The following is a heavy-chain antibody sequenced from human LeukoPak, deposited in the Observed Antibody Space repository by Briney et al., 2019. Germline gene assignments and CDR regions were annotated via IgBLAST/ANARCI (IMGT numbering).Heavy chain of an antibody. J-gene: IGHJ4*02. CDR3: ARDGWRFGELSDY. D-gene: IGHD3-10*01. V-gene: IGHV3-7*04. CDR1: GFTFGDYA. CDR2: IKQDASEK. Sequence: GGSLRLSCTATGFTFGDYAMSWVRQAPGKGLEWVANIKQDASEKYYVNSVKGRFTIFRDNAKNSLNLQMNSLRPEDTAVYYCARDGWRFGELSDYWGQGTLVTVSS.